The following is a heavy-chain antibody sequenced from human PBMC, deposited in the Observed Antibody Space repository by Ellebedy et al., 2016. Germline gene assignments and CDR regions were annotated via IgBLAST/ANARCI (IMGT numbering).Heavy chain of an antibody. J-gene: IGHJ4*01. CDR3: ARGQYNWNDGSLDF. Sequence: SETLSLXCTVSGGSISSSSYYWGWIRQPPGKGLEWIGSIYYSGSTYYNPSLKSRVTISVDTSKNQISLELGSVTAADTAVYFCARGQYNWNDGSLDFWGHGNLVTVSP. CDR1: GGSISSSSYY. CDR2: IYYSGST. V-gene: IGHV4-39*07. D-gene: IGHD1-20*01.